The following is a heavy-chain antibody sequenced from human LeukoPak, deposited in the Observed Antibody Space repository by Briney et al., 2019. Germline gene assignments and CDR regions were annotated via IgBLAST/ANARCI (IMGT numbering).Heavy chain of an antibody. V-gene: IGHV1-8*01. CDR3: ARGTVTTNYYYYYMDV. CDR2: MNPNSGNT. J-gene: IGHJ6*03. CDR1: GYTFTSYD. D-gene: IGHD4-11*01. Sequence: GASVKVSCKASGYTFTSYDINWVRQAPGQGLEWMGWMNPNSGNTGYAQKFQGRVTMTRNTSISTAYMELSSLRSEDTAVYYCARGTVTTNYYYYYMDVWGKGTTVTVSS.